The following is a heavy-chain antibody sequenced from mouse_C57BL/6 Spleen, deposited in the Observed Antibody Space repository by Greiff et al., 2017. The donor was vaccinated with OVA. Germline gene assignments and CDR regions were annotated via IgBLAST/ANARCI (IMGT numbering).Heavy chain of an antibody. Sequence: DVMLVESGGGLVKPGGSLKLSCAASGFTFSSYAMSWVRQTPEKRLEWVATISDGGSYTYYPDNVQGRFTISRDNAKNNLYLQMSHLKSEDTAMYYCARDAVFITTVVADAMDYWGQGTSVTVSS. J-gene: IGHJ4*01. D-gene: IGHD1-1*01. CDR1: GFTFSSYA. V-gene: IGHV5-4*01. CDR2: ISDGGSYT. CDR3: ARDAVFITTVVADAMDY.